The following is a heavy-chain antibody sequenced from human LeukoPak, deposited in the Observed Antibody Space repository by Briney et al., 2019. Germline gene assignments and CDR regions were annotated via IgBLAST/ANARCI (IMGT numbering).Heavy chain of an antibody. CDR3: ARDYLVGAPLDS. CDR1: GVSITNYY. D-gene: IGHD1-26*01. J-gene: IGHJ4*02. CDR2: MYISGST. V-gene: IGHV4-4*07. Sequence: SETLSLTCTVSGVSITNYYWAWIRQPAGKGLEWIGRMYISGSTNYSPSLKSRVSISIDKTKNQFSLKLTSVTAADTAVYYCARDYLVGAPLDSWGQGTLVTVSS.